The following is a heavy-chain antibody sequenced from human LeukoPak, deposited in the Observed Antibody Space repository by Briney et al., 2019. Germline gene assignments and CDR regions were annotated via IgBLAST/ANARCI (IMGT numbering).Heavy chain of an antibody. D-gene: IGHD6-13*01. CDR2: ISPNSGGT. V-gene: IGHV1-2*06. J-gene: IGHJ5*02. CDR3: ARVSSSLDFDP. Sequence: ASVKVSCKASGYTFTGYYTHWVRQAPGQGLEWMGRISPNSGGTNYAQKFQGRVTMTSDTSISTAYMELSRLRSDDTAVYYCARVSSSLDFDPWGQGTLVTVSS. CDR1: GYTFTGYY.